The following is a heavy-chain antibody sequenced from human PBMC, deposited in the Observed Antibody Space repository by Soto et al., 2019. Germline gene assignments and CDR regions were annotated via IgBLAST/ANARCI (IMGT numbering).Heavy chain of an antibody. D-gene: IGHD5-18*01. V-gene: IGHV4-31*03. CDR3: ARVDTAMGTCLDY. J-gene: IGHJ4*02. CDR1: GGSISSGVYT. CDR2: IYYSGST. Sequence: QVQLQESGPGLVKPSQTLSLTCTFSGGSISSGVYTWSGIRQHPGKGLEWIGYIYYSGSTYYNPSLKSRVTISVDTSKNQFSLKLSSVTAADTAVYYCARVDTAMGTCLDYWGQGTLVTVSS.